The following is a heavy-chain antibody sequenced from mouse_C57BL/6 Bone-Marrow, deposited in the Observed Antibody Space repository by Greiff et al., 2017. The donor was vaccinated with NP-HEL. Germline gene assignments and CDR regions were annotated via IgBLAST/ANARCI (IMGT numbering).Heavy chain of an antibody. CDR1: GFNIKNTY. CDR3: ASQGLRRRVWYFDV. Sequence: VQLKESVAELVRPGASVKLSCTASGFNIKNTYMHWVKQRPEQGLEWIGRIDPANGNTKYAPKFQGQATITADTSSNTAYLQLSSLTSEDTAIYYCASQGLRRRVWYFDVWGTGTTVTVSS. D-gene: IGHD2-4*01. J-gene: IGHJ1*03. V-gene: IGHV14-3*01. CDR2: IDPANGNT.